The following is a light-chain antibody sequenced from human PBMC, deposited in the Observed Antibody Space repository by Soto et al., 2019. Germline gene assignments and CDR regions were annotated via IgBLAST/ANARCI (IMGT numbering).Light chain of an antibody. V-gene: IGLV6-57*02. CDR3: QSFGFSNRWV. CDR1: SGSIASNS. J-gene: IGLJ3*02. Sequence: NFMLTQPHSVSESPGKTVTISCTGSSGSIASNSVQRYQQRPGSAPTTVIYGNNQRPSGVPDRFSGSIDSSSNSASLTISGLKTEDEADYYCQSFGFSNRWVFGGGTKLTVL. CDR2: GNN.